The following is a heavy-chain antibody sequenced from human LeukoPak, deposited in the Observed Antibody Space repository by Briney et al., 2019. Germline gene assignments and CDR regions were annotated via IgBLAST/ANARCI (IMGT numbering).Heavy chain of an antibody. V-gene: IGHV3-30*02. J-gene: IGHJ4*02. CDR2: IRYDGSNK. CDR3: AKDRLELRFLPGAFDY. D-gene: IGHD1-7*01. Sequence: PGGSLRLSCAASGFTFSSYGMHWVRQAPGKGLEWVAFIRYDGSNKYYADSVKGRFTISRDNSKNTLYLQMNSLRAEDTAVYYCAKDRLELRFLPGAFDYWGQGTLVTASS. CDR1: GFTFSSYG.